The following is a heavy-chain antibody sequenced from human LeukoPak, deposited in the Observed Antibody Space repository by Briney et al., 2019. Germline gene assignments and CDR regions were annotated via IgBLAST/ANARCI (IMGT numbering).Heavy chain of an antibody. V-gene: IGHV3-48*01. CDR2: IRSGGDNI. CDR3: VRDAQFAFDI. CDR1: GFTFSSDP. D-gene: IGHD5-24*01. J-gene: IGHJ3*02. Sequence: GGSLRLSCATSGFTFSSDPMNWVRKAPGKGLEWVSHIRSGGDNIHYADSVRGRFTISRDSAKNSLYLQMNSLRVEDTAVYFCVRDAQFAFDIWGQGTMVTVSS.